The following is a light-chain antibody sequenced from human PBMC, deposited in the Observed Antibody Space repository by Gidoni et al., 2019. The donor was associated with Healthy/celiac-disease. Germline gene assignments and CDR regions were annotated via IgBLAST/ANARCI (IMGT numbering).Light chain of an antibody. J-gene: IGLJ2*01. CDR3: QSYDSSLSGVV. V-gene: IGLV1-40*01. CDR1: SSNIGAGYG. CDR2: GNS. Sequence: SVLTQPPSVSGAPGPTVTISCTGSSSNIGAGYGVPWYQQLPVTAPKLLIYGNSNRPSGVPDRFSGSKSGTSASLAITGLQAEDEADYYCQSYDSSLSGVVFGGGTKLTVL.